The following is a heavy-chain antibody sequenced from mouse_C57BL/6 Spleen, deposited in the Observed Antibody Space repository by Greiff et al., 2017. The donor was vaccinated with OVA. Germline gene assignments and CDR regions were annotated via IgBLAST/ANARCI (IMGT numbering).Heavy chain of an antibody. Sequence: QVQLQQSGAELVKPGASVKLSCKASGYTFTEYTIHWVKQRSGQGLEWIGWFYPGSGSIKYNEKFKDKATLTADKSSSTVYMELSRLTSEDSAVYFCARHEVPIYYYGSSGFDYWGQGTTLTVSS. J-gene: IGHJ2*01. CDR1: GYTFTEYT. CDR3: ARHEVPIYYYGSSGFDY. V-gene: IGHV1-62-2*01. CDR2: FYPGSGSI. D-gene: IGHD1-1*01.